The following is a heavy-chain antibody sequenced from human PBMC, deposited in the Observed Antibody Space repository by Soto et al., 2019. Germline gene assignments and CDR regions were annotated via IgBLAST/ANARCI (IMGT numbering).Heavy chain of an antibody. CDR2: XNTDGGIT. CDR1: GFTFSSHW. V-gene: IGHV3-74*01. Sequence: EVQLVESGGDLVQPGGSLRLSCAASGFTFSSHWMHWVRRVPGKGLVWVSHXNTDGGITGYADSVKGRFTISRDNAKXXXXXXXXXXXXXXXXXXXXXXXXXXXXXXXXXXXXFDSWGQGTMVTVSS. CDR3: XXXXXXXXXXXXXXXXFDS. J-gene: IGHJ3*02.